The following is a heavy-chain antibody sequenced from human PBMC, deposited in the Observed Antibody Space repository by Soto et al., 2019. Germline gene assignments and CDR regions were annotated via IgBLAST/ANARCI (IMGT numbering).Heavy chain of an antibody. Sequence: SVKVSCKASGFTFTSSAVQWLRRARGQRLEWIGWIVVGSGNTNYAQKFQERVTITRDMSTSTAYMELSSLRSEDTAVYYCAADGCGGDCYYYYYGMDVWGQGTTVTVSS. CDR2: IVVGSGNT. CDR3: AADGCGGDCYYYYYGMDV. J-gene: IGHJ6*02. CDR1: GFTFTSSA. D-gene: IGHD2-21*02. V-gene: IGHV1-58*01.